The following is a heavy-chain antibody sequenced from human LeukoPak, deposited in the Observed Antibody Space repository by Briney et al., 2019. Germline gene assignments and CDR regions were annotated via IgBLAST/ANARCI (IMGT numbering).Heavy chain of an antibody. Sequence: GASVKVSCKASGYTFTSYGISWVRQAPGQGLEWMGWISAYNGNTNYAQKLQGRVTITTDTSTSTAYMELRSLRSDDTAVYYCARGLYPCWVVPAASDAFDIWGQGTMVTVSS. CDR3: ARGLYPCWVVPAASDAFDI. D-gene: IGHD2-2*01. J-gene: IGHJ3*02. CDR1: GYTFTSYG. CDR2: ISAYNGNT. V-gene: IGHV1-18*01.